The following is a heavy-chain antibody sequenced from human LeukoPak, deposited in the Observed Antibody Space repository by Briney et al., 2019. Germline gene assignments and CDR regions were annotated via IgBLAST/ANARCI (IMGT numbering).Heavy chain of an antibody. V-gene: IGHV3-9*01. D-gene: IGHD5-18*01. CDR1: GFTFDDYA. CDR2: ISWNSGSI. CDR3: AKDTGGGYSPMYYFDY. J-gene: IGHJ4*02. Sequence: GGSLRLSCAASGFTFDDYAMHWVRQAPGKGLEWGSGISWNSGSIGYADSVKGRFTISRDNAKNSLYLQMNSLRAEDTALYYCAKDTGGGYSPMYYFDYWGQGTLVTVSS.